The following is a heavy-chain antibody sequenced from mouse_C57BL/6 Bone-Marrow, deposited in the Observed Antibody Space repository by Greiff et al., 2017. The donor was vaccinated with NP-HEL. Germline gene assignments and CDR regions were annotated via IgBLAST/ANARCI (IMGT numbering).Heavy chain of an antibody. D-gene: IGHD1-1*01. Sequence: QVQLQQSGPELVKPGASVKISCKASGYTFTDYYINWVKQRPGQGLEWIGWIFPGSGSTYYNEKFKGKATLTVDKSSSTAYMLLSSLTSEDSAVYFCARSDYYGSSPWYFDVWGTGTTVTVSS. CDR3: ARSDYYGSSPWYFDV. V-gene: IGHV1-75*01. CDR1: GYTFTDYY. J-gene: IGHJ1*03. CDR2: IFPGSGST.